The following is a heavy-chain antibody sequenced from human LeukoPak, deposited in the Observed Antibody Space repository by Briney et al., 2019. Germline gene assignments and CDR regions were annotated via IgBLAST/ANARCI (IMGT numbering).Heavy chain of an antibody. J-gene: IGHJ6*02. CDR2: IYSGGST. Sequence: PGGSLRLSCAVSGVTVSSNYMSWVRRAPGEGLEWVLVIYSGGSTYYADSVKGRFAISRDNSKNTLYLQMNSLRAEDTAVYYCARYYYYYYGMDVWGQGTTVTVSS. CDR1: GVTVSSNY. CDR3: ARYYYYYYGMDV. V-gene: IGHV3-53*01.